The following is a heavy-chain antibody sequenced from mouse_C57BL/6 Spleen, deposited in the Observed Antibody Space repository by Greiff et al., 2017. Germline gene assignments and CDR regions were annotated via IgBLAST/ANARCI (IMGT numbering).Heavy chain of an antibody. J-gene: IGHJ1*03. CDR3: ARGRYRGYFDV. D-gene: IGHD1-1*01. CDR1: GYSITSGYD. Sequence: VQLQQSGPGMVKPSQSLSLTCTVTGYSITSGYDWHWIRHFPGNKLEWMGYISYSGSTNYNPSLKSRISITHDTSKNHFFLKLNSVTTEDTATYYCARGRYRGYFDVWGTGTTVTVSS. CDR2: ISYSGST. V-gene: IGHV3-1*01.